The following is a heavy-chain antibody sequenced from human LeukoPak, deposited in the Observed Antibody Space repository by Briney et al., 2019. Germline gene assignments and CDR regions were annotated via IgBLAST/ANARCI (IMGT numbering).Heavy chain of an antibody. V-gene: IGHV3-23*01. J-gene: IGHJ6*02. D-gene: IGHD3-9*01. CDR2: ISGSVGST. CDR3: SKIEVTGYYFPDGMDV. Sequence: GGSLRLSCAASGFTFSSYAMSSVRQAPGQGLEWVSAISGSVGSTYYADSVKRRFTISRDNSKNTLYLQMNSLRAEDTAVYYCSKIEVTGYYFPDGMDVWGQGTTVTVSS. CDR1: GFTFSSYA.